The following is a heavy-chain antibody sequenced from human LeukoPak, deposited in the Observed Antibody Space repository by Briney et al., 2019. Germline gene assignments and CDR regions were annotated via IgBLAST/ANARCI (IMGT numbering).Heavy chain of an antibody. Sequence: AGGSLRLSCAASGFTFGIYWMSWVRQAPGEGLEWVANIEEDGSEKHYVDSVKGRFTVSRDNAKNSLFLQMSNLRAEDTAVYYCARDLGRYFDYFDYWGQGTLVTVSS. V-gene: IGHV3-7*01. D-gene: IGHD3-9*01. CDR1: GFTFGIYW. J-gene: IGHJ4*02. CDR3: ARDLGRYFDYFDY. CDR2: IEEDGSEK.